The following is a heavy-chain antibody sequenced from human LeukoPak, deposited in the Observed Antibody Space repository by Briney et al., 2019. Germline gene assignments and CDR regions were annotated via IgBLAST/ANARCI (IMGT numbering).Heavy chain of an antibody. D-gene: IGHD6-19*01. V-gene: IGHV4-61*02. J-gene: IGHJ4*02. CDR3: AGVRDSSGWPRIDY. CDR1: GGSISSGSYY. Sequence: SETLSLTCTVSGGSISSGSYYWSWIRQPAGKGLEWIGRIYTSGSTNYNPSLKSRVTISVDTSKNQFSLKLSSVTAADTAVYYCAGVRDSSGWPRIDYWGQGTLVTVSS. CDR2: IYTSGST.